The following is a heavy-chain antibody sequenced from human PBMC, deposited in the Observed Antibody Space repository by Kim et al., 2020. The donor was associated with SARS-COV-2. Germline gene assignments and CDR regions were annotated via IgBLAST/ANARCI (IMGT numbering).Heavy chain of an antibody. D-gene: IGHD2-15*01. CDR3: AKSLVVVASLFDQ. Sequence: GGSLRLSCAASGFTFSDFVMNWVRQTPGKGLEWVSTTTGRGSNTYYADSVRGRFTISRDNSKNTLFLQMDSLRGDDTAVYYCAKSLVVVASLFDQWGQGTLVTVSS. J-gene: IGHJ4*02. CDR2: TTGRGSNT. V-gene: IGHV3-23*01. CDR1: GFTFSDFV.